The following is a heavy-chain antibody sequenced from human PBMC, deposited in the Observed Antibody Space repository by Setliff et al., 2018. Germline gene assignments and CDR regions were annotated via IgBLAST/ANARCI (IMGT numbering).Heavy chain of an antibody. V-gene: IGHV1-2*02. CDR2: LNPNSGGT. J-gene: IGHJ5*02. D-gene: IGHD2-8*01. Sequence: ASVKVSCKASGFTLSDYFIHWVRQAPGQGLEWMGWLNPNSGGTDYAQRFQGRVTMTRDTSISTAYMELNRLNSDDAAMYYCARAGGTYCSNGVCHNWFDPWGQGTLVTVSS. CDR3: ARAGGTYCSNGVCHNWFDP. CDR1: GFTLSDYF.